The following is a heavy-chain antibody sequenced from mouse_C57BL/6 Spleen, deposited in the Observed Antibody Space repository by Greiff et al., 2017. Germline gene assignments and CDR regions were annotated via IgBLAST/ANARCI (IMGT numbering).Heavy chain of an antibody. J-gene: IGHJ1*03. CDR2: IWSGGST. D-gene: IGHD1-1*01. CDR1: GFSLTSYG. V-gene: IGHV2-2*01. Sequence: VKLVESGPGLVQPSQSLSITCTVSGFSLTSYGVHWVRQSPGKGLEWLGVIWSGGSTDYNAAFISRLSISKDNSKSQVFFKMNSLQADDTAIYYCARNFLITTDWYFDVWGTGTTVTVSS. CDR3: ARNFLITTDWYFDV.